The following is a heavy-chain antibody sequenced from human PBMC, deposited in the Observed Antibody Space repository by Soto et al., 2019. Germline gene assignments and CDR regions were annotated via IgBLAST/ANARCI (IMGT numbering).Heavy chain of an antibody. J-gene: IGHJ6*02. V-gene: IGHV5-10-1*01. D-gene: IGHD5-18*01. CDR1: GYSFTSYW. CDR2: IDPSDSYT. CDR3: ARHVDTAMLGYYYYYGMDV. Sequence: GESLKISCKGSGYSFTSYWISWVRQMPGKGLEWMGRIDPSDSYTNYSPSFQGHVTISADKSISTAYLQWSSLRASDTAMYYCARHVDTAMLGYYYYYGMDVWGQGTTVTVSS.